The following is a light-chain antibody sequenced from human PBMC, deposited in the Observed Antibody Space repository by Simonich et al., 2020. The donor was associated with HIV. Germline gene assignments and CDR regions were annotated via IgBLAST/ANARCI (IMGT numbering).Light chain of an antibody. CDR2: GAS. J-gene: IGKJ2*01. Sequence: EIVLTQSPGTLSLSPGERATLSCWASQSVYNRYLAWYQQKPGQAPRLLIYGASTRATGIPARFSGSGSGTEFTLTINSLQSEDFVVYYCQQYNNWPYTFGQGTKLEIK. CDR1: QSVYNRY. V-gene: IGKV3-15*01. CDR3: QQYNNWPYT.